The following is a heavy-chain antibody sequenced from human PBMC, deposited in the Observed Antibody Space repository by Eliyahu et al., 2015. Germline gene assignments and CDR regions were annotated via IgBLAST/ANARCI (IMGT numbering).Heavy chain of an antibody. J-gene: IGHJ2*01. CDR2: INPSGGST. D-gene: IGHD3-10*01. CDR3: AREGEAAGDFDL. CDR1: GYPFPTYY. V-gene: IGHV1-46*01. Sequence: QVQLVQSGAEVKKPGASVKVSCKASGYPFPTYYMHWVRQAPGQGLEWMGIINPSGGSTSYAQKFQGRVTMTRDTSTSTVYMELSSLRSEDTAVYYCAREGEAAGDFDLWGRGTLVTVSS.